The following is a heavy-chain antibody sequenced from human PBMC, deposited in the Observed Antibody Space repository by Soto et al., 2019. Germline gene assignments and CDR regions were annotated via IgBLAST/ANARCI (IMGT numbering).Heavy chain of an antibody. J-gene: IGHJ6*03. D-gene: IGHD4-17*01. CDR2: IYYSGSA. CDR3: ATAVPGDYVSPAFYMDV. CDR1: GASISSYY. Sequence: QVQLQESGPGLVKPSETLSLTCTVSGASISSYYWSWIRQPPGKGLEWIGYIYYSGSANYNPSLKSRVTISVDTSKNQVSLKLSSVTAADTAVYYCATAVPGDYVSPAFYMDVWGKGTTVTVSS. V-gene: IGHV4-59*01.